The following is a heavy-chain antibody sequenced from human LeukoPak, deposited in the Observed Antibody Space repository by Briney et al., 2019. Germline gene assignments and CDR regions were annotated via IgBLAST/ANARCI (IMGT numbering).Heavy chain of an antibody. D-gene: IGHD6-6*01. CDR1: GYTFTGYY. J-gene: IGHJ4*02. V-gene: IGHV1-2*02. Sequence: GASVKVSCKASGYTFTGYYMHWVRHAPGQGLEWMGWINPNSGGTNYAQKFQGRVTMTRDPSISTAYMELSRLRSDDTAVYYCARVSIAARPYFDYWGQGTLVTVSS. CDR2: INPNSGGT. CDR3: ARVSIAARPYFDY.